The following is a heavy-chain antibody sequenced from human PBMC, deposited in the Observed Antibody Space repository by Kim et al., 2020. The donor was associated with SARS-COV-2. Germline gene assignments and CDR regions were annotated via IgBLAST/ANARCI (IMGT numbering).Heavy chain of an antibody. Sequence: TSNPSLKSRITISVDTSKNQFSLKQSSVTAADTAVYYCARELGNHDAFDIWGQGTMVTVSS. J-gene: IGHJ3*02. V-gene: IGHV4-34*01. D-gene: IGHD7-27*01. CDR3: ARELGNHDAFDI.